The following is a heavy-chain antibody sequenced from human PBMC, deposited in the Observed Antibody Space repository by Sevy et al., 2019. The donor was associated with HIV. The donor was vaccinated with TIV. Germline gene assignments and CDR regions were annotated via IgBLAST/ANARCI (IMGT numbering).Heavy chain of an antibody. J-gene: IGHJ4*02. CDR1: GLTFSSDS. CDR2: ISSSSRTI. V-gene: IGHV3-48*02. Sequence: WGSLSLSCVVSGLTFSSDSMTWVRQAPGKVLEWLAYISSSSRTIYYADSVEGRFTISRDNDKKSVFLQMNNLRDEDSATYYCARDVDTPFVRSFDSWGQGTLVTVSS. CDR3: ARDVDTPFVRSFDS. D-gene: IGHD5-18*01.